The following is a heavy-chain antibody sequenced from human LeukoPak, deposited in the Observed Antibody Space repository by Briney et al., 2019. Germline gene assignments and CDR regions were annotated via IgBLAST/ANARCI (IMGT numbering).Heavy chain of an antibody. Sequence: SETLSLTCAVSGGSISSSNWWSWVRQPPGKGLEWIGEIYHSGSTNYNPSLKSRVTISVDKSKNQFSLKLSSVTAADTAVYYCARSLSGDFWSGYYEVFDYWGQGTLVTVSS. V-gene: IGHV4-4*02. CDR2: IYHSGST. CDR3: ARSLSGDFWSGYYEVFDY. J-gene: IGHJ4*02. D-gene: IGHD3-3*01. CDR1: GGSISSSNW.